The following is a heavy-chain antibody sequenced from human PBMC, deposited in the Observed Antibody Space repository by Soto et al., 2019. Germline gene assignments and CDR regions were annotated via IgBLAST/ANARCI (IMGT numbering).Heavy chain of an antibody. Sequence: EVQLVESGGGLVQPGGSLRLSCAASGFTFSSYEMNWVRQAPGKGLEWVSYITSSGTTIYYADSVKGRLTISRDNANNSLYLQMNSLRAEDTAVYYCARDASYTSSYYYFDYWGQGTLVTVSS. D-gene: IGHD2-2*01. CDR2: ITSSGTTI. V-gene: IGHV3-48*03. J-gene: IGHJ4*02. CDR3: ARDASYTSSYYYFDY. CDR1: GFTFSSYE.